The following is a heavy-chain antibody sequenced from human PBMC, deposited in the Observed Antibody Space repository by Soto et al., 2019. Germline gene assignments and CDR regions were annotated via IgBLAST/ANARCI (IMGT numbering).Heavy chain of an antibody. D-gene: IGHD3-3*01. CDR1: GFTVSSSA. V-gene: IGHV1-58*01. CDR2: IVVGSGNT. CDR3: AAVDYDFWSGYYGP. Sequence: ASCMDSCKASGFTVSSSAGQWGRRARGGRGGWLGWIVVGSGNTDYEQKFQERVTITRDMSKSAVYMELSSLRSDDTAVYYCAAVDYDFWSGYYGPWGQGTLVTVSS. J-gene: IGHJ5*02.